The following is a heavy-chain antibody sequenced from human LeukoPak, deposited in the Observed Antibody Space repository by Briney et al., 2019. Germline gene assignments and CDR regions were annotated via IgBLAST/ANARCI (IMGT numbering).Heavy chain of an antibody. CDR2: FDPHDDET. CDR3: AAFDDYWSGYFSSSPYYYYVDV. CDR1: GHTLTPLL. J-gene: IGHJ6*03. V-gene: IGHV1-24*01. Sequence: ASVKVSCKVSGHTLTPLLMHWVRQAPGKGLEWMGSFDPHDDETIYARNFLGRVTMTEDASTNTAFMELTDLRSEDTAVYYCAAFDDYWSGYFSSSPYYYYVDVWGGGTTVTVSS. D-gene: IGHD3-3*01.